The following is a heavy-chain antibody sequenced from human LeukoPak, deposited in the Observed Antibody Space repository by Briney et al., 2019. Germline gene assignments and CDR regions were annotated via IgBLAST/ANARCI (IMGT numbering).Heavy chain of an antibody. D-gene: IGHD6-6*01. CDR2: IYHSGST. Sequence: PSETLSLTCTVSGGSISSSSYYWGWIRQPPGKGLEWIGSIYHSGSTYYNPSLKSRVTISVDTSKNQFSLKLSSVTAADTAVYYCARAEGSASYFDYWGQGTLVTVSS. CDR3: ARAEGSASYFDY. V-gene: IGHV4-39*07. J-gene: IGHJ4*02. CDR1: GGSISSSSYY.